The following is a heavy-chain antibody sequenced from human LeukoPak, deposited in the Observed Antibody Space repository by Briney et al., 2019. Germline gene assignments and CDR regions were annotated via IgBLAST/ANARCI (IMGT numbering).Heavy chain of an antibody. CDR2: IYHSGST. Sequence: SETLSLTCAVSGGSIGSGGYSWSWIRQPPGKGLEWIGYIYHSGSTYYNPSLKSRVTISVDRSKNQFSLKLSSVTAADTAVYYCARDNPRDYYDSSGSSDVWGKGTTVTVSS. V-gene: IGHV4-30-2*01. CDR3: ARDNPRDYYDSSGSSDV. CDR1: GGSIGSGGYS. D-gene: IGHD3-22*01. J-gene: IGHJ6*04.